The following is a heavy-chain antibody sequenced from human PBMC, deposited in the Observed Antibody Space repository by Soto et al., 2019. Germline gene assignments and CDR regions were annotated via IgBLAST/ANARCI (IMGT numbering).Heavy chain of an antibody. Sequence: PSETLSLTCTVSGGSISSSSYYWGWIRQPPGKGLEWIGSIYYSGSTYYNPSLKSRVTISVDTSKNQFSLKLSSVTAADTAVYYCARHSGAGEMATPFDYWGQGTLVTVSS. V-gene: IGHV4-39*01. CDR3: ARHSGAGEMATPFDY. CDR2: IYYSGST. J-gene: IGHJ4*02. CDR1: GGSISSSSYY. D-gene: IGHD3-10*01.